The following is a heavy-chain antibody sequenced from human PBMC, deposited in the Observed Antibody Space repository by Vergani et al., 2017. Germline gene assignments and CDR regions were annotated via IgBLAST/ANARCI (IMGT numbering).Heavy chain of an antibody. D-gene: IGHD3-9*01. Sequence: QITLRESGPTLVKPTQTLTLICTFSGFSLTTGGEGVGWIRQPPGRALEWLAFVYWNDDERYSPSLKSRVTITKDTSKNEVILTMATMDPVDTATYYCVHRLGDFDWDGAFDVWGPGTMVTVSS. CDR1: GFSLTTGGEG. V-gene: IGHV2-5*01. CDR3: VHRLGDFDWDGAFDV. J-gene: IGHJ3*01. CDR2: VYWNDDE.